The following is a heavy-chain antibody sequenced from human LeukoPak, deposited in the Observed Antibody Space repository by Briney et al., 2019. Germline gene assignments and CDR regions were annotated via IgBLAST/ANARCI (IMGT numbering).Heavy chain of an antibody. V-gene: IGHV3-23*01. D-gene: IGHD3-22*01. J-gene: IGHJ4*02. CDR2: ISGSGDST. CDR1: GFTFSSYA. CDR3: ATYRRGYHDSSESYYFDY. Sequence: PGGSLRLSCAASGFTFSSYAMSWVRQAPGKGLEWVSAISGSGDSTYYADSVKGRFTISRDNSKNTLYLQMNGLRAEDTAVYYCATYRRGYHDSSESYYFDYWGQGTLVTVSS.